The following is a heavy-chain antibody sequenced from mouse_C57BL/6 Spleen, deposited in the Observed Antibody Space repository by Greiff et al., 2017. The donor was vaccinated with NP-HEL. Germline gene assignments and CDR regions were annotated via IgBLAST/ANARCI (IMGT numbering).Heavy chain of an antibody. V-gene: IGHV10-1*01. CDR1: GFSFNTYA. CDR2: IRSKSNNYAT. D-gene: IGHD1-1*01. Sequence: EVQRVESGGGLVQPKGSLKLSCAASGFSFNTYAMNWVRQAPGKGLEWVARIRSKSNNYATYYADSVKDRFTISIDDSESMLYLQMNNLKTEDTAMYYCAYGSSYERYFDVWGTGTTVTVSS. CDR3: AYGSSYERYFDV. J-gene: IGHJ1*03.